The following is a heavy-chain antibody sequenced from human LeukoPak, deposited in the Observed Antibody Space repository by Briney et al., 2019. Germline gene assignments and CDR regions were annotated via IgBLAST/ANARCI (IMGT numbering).Heavy chain of an antibody. CDR1: GFPFSSYW. CDR3: ARDPYSGYVDY. Sequence: GGSLRLSCAASGFPFSSYWMHGVRQAPGKGLVWVSRINSDGSSTSYADSVKGRFTISRDNAKNTLYLQMNSLRAEDTAVYYCARDPYSGYVDYWGQGTLVTVSS. V-gene: IGHV3-74*01. D-gene: IGHD5-12*01. CDR2: INSDGSST. J-gene: IGHJ4*02.